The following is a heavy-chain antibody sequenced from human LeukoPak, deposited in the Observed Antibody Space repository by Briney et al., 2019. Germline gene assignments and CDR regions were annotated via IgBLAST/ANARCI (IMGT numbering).Heavy chain of an antibody. Sequence: ASVKVSCKASGYTFTSYGISWVRQAPGQGLEWMGRIIPILGIANYAQKFQGRVTITADKSTSTAYMELSSLRSEDTAVYYCARIAAAGYSHFFDPWGQGTLVTVSS. J-gene: IGHJ5*02. V-gene: IGHV1-69*04. CDR2: IIPILGIA. CDR1: GYTFTSYG. CDR3: ARIAAAGYSHFFDP. D-gene: IGHD6-13*01.